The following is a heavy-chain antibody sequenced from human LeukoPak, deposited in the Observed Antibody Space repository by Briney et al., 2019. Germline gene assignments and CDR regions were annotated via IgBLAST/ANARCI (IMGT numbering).Heavy chain of an antibody. CDR1: GFTFSNYA. D-gene: IGHD3-22*01. CDR3: ATTYNYYDSSTYYFRPDY. J-gene: IGHJ4*02. Sequence: PGGSLRLSCAASGFTFSNYAMSWVRQAPGKGLEWVANIKQDGSEKYYVDSVKGRFTISRDNAKNSLYLQMNSLRAEDTAVYYCATTYNYYDSSTYYFRPDYWGQGTLVTVSS. CDR2: IKQDGSEK. V-gene: IGHV3-7*01.